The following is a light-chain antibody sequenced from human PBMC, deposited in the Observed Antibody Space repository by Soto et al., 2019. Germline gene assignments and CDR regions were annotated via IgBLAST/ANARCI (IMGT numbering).Light chain of an antibody. CDR2: DVT. Sequence: QSALTQPRSVSGSPGQSVTISCTGTDSDVGDYNYVSWFQQHPGKAPKLMIYDVTKRPSGVPDRFSGSKSGTTASLTISGLQAEDEADYYCCSYADSYTNVFGSGTKVTVL. CDR1: DSDVGDYNY. J-gene: IGLJ1*01. V-gene: IGLV2-11*01. CDR3: CSYADSYTNV.